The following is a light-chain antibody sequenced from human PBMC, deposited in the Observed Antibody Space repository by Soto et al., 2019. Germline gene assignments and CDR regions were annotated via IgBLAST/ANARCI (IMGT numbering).Light chain of an antibody. CDR2: AAS. CDR1: QDVRSD. Sequence: DIQMTQSPSSLSASVGHTVTITCRASQDVRSDLGWYQHKPGKAPKRLIYAASRLQGGVPSRFSGSGSGTEFTLTISGLEPEDFAVYHCQQYGALPPTFGQGTRVEIK. V-gene: IGKV1-17*01. CDR3: QQYGALPPT. J-gene: IGKJ1*01.